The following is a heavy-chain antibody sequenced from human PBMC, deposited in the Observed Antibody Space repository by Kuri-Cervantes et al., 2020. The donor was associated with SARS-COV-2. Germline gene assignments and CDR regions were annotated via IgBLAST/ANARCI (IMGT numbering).Heavy chain of an antibody. J-gene: IGHJ4*02. D-gene: IGHD2-15*01. CDR1: RFTFSDYY. CDR3: AREKGGCSGGSCFYFDY. Sequence: LSLTCAASRFTFSDYYMSWIRQAPGKGLEWVSYISSSGSTIYYADSVKGRFTISRDNAKNSLYLQMNSLRAEDTAVYYCAREKGGCSGGSCFYFDYWGQGTLVTVSS. CDR2: ISSSGSTI. V-gene: IGHV3-11*01.